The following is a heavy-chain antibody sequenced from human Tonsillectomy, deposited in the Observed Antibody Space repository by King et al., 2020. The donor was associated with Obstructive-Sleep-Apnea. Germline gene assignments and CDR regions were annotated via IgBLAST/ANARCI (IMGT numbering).Heavy chain of an antibody. J-gene: IGHJ4*02. Sequence: VQLVESGGGLGRPGGSLRLSCAASGFTLSDYYMSWIRQVPGKGLELISYISSSGNTLYHADSVKGRFTISRDNAKNSLYLQMNSLRAEDTAVYYCARDGPYASGWDFDSWGQGTLVTVSS. V-gene: IGHV3-11*01. CDR3: ARDGPYASGWDFDS. CDR2: ISSSGNTL. CDR1: GFTLSDYY. D-gene: IGHD6-19*01.